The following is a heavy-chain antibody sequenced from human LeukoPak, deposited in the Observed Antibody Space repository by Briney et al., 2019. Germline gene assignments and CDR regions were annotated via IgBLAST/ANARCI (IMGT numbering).Heavy chain of an antibody. D-gene: IGHD1-14*01. Sequence: GGSLRLSCAASGFNFNSYAMTWVRQAPGKGLEWVSAISNGGAGTYYAHSVKGRFTISRDNSKNTLFLQMDSLRAEDTAIYYCAKVDGTMALYNPVNYWGQGTLVTVSS. V-gene: IGHV3-23*01. CDR1: GFNFNSYA. CDR3: AKVDGTMALYNPVNY. J-gene: IGHJ4*02. CDR2: ISNGGAGT.